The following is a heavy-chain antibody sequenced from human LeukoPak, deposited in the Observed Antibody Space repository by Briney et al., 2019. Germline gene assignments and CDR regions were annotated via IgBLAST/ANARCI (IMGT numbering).Heavy chain of an antibody. CDR2: IIPIFGTA. CDR3: ARDRVPAAISAHAFDI. CDR1: GGTFSSYA. V-gene: IGHV1-69*05. J-gene: IGHJ3*02. Sequence: RRASVKVSCKASGGTFSSYAISWVRQAPGQGLEWMGGIIPIFGTANYAQKFQGRVTITTDESTSTAYMELSSLRSEDTAVNYCARDRVPAAISAHAFDIWGQGTMVTVSS. D-gene: IGHD2-2*02.